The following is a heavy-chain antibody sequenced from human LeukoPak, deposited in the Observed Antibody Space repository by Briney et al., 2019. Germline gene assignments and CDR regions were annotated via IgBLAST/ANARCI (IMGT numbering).Heavy chain of an antibody. Sequence: SQTLSLTCTVSGASIGSGDYYWSWIRQPPGKCLEWIGYISYSGSAYYNPSLKSRVTISVDTSETQFSLRLSSVTAADTAVYYCARVVVVAASNWFDPWGQGTLVTVSS. CDR2: ISYSGSA. CDR1: GASIGSGDYY. CDR3: ARVVVVAASNWFDP. D-gene: IGHD2-15*01. V-gene: IGHV4-30-4*01. J-gene: IGHJ5*02.